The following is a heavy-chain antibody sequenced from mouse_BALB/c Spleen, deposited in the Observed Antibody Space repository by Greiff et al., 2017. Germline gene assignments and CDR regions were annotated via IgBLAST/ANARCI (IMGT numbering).Heavy chain of an antibody. Sequence: VQLQQSGAELVRPGALVKLSCKASGFNIKDYYMHWVKQRPEQGLEWIGWIDPENGNTIYDPKFQGKASITADTSSNTAYLQLSSLTSEDTAVYYCARRIYYDAMDYWGQGTSVTVSA. CDR1: GFNIKDYY. J-gene: IGHJ4*01. CDR3: ARRIYYDAMDY. CDR2: IDPENGNT. D-gene: IGHD2-1*01. V-gene: IGHV14-1*02.